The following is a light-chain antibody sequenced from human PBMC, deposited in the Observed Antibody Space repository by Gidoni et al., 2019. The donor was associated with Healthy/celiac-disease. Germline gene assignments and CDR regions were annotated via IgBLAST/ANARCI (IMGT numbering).Light chain of an antibody. Sequence: DMQMTQSPSSLSASVGDRVTITCRASQSISSYLNWYQQKPGKAPKLLIYAASSLQSGVPSRFSGSGSGTDFTLTISILQPEDFATYYCQQSYSNLWTFGQGTKVEIK. CDR2: AAS. CDR3: QQSYSNLWT. V-gene: IGKV1-39*01. CDR1: QSISSY. J-gene: IGKJ1*01.